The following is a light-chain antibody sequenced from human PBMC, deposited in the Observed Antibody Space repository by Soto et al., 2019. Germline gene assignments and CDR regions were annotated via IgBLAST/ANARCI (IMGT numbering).Light chain of an antibody. CDR2: DAS. Sequence: EIVLTQSPVTLSFSPWEIATLSWSPSQSVTLNSVAWYQQRPGQPPRLLIYDASTRATGIPDRFSGSGSGTDFTLTISRLEPEDFAVYYCQQYGNSPRSFGGGTKVDIK. V-gene: IGKV3-20*01. J-gene: IGKJ4*01. CDR1: QSVTLNS. CDR3: QQYGNSPRS.